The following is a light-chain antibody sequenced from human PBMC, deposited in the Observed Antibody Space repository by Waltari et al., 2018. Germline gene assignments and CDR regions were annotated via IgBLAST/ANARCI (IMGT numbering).Light chain of an antibody. J-gene: IGKJ4*01. V-gene: IGKV1-39*01. CDR2: AAS. CDR3: QQTFGSPALN. Sequence: DIQLTQSPSSLSASVGDTVSITCRASQTVRSFLNWYQQRPGRAPKLLIFAASALQSGVPSRFSGSGFGTDFTLTINGLQPEDFATYFCQQTFGSPALNFGGGTKVE. CDR1: QTVRSF.